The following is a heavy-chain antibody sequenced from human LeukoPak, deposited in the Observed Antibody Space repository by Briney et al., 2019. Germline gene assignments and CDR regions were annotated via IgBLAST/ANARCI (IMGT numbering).Heavy chain of an antibody. D-gene: IGHD3-10*01. J-gene: IGHJ4*02. CDR2: IKQDGSEK. Sequence: PGGSLRLSCAASGFNFSSYWMSWVRQAPGKGLEWVANIKQDGSEKYYVDSVKGRFTISRDNAKNSLYLQMNSLRAEDTAVYYCARDPPMVRGVIITHTFDYWGQGTLVTVSS. V-gene: IGHV3-7*01. CDR3: ARDPPMVRGVIITHTFDY. CDR1: GFNFSSYW.